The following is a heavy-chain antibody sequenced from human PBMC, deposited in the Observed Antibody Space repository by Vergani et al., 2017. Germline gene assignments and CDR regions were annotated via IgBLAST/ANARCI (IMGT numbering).Heavy chain of an antibody. Sequence: EVQLVESGGGLVQPGGSLRLSCAASGFTFSSYWMSWVRQAPGKGLEWVAAIKEDGSEKQYVDSVKGRFTISRDNSKNTLFLQMNSLKDEDTAVYYCTTAWGLYYLHGEYFQYWGRGTLVSVSS. CDR1: GFTFSSYW. J-gene: IGHJ1*01. D-gene: IGHD3-10*01. CDR3: TTAWGLYYLHGEYFQY. CDR2: IKEDGSEK. V-gene: IGHV3-7*03.